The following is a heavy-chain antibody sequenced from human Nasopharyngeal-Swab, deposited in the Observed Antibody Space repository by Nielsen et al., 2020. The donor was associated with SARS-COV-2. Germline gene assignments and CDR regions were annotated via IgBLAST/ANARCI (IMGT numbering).Heavy chain of an antibody. CDR1: GFTFRNFA. Sequence: GGSLRLSCAASGFTFRNFAMSWVRQAPGKGLEWVAGISGDSNYRYYTDSVKGRFIISRDNSKNTLNVQMNSLRADDTAVYYCAKDRWSGYGNVYHYMDVWGKGTKVTVSS. J-gene: IGHJ6*03. CDR3: AKDRWSGYGNVYHYMDV. D-gene: IGHD5-12*01. CDR2: ISGDSNYR. V-gene: IGHV3-23*01.